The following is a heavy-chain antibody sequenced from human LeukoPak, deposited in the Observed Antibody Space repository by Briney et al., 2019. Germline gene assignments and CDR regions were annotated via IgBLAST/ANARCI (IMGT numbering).Heavy chain of an antibody. D-gene: IGHD3-10*01. CDR2: ISGSGGST. V-gene: IGHV3-23*01. CDR3: ANDYYGSGSYFPHDAFDI. CDR1: GFTFSSHA. Sequence: PGGSLRLSCAASGFTFSSHAMSWVRQAPGKGLEWVSSISGSGGSTYYADSVKGRFTISRDNSKNTLYLQMNSLRAEDTAVYYCANDYYGSGSYFPHDAFDIWGQGTMVTVSS. J-gene: IGHJ3*02.